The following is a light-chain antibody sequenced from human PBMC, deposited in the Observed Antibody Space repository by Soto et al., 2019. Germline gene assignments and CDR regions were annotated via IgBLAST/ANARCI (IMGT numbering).Light chain of an antibody. CDR1: QDIRTS. CDR2: GAS. Sequence: DIQMTQSPSSLSASVGARVSITCQARQDIRTSLSWFQQKPGRAPKLLIYGASFLESGVPSRFRGSGSGTDFTFTISSLQPEDIATYDCQHYDNLPPFTFGPGTKVDIK. J-gene: IGKJ3*01. V-gene: IGKV1-33*01. CDR3: QHYDNLPPFT.